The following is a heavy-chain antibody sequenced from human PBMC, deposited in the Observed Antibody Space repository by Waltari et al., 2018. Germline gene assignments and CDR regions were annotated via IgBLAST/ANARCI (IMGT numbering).Heavy chain of an antibody. CDR1: GGSISNYY. J-gene: IGHJ1*01. CDR3: ARGMVRGVNAYFQY. CDR2: IYYSGST. Sequence: QVQLQESGPGLVKPSETLSLTCTVSGGSISNYYWIWIRQPPGKGLEWIGYIYYSGSTNYNPSLKSRVTISVDTSKNQFSLKLSSVTAADTAVYYCARGMVRGVNAYFQYWGQGTLVTVSS. D-gene: IGHD3-10*01. V-gene: IGHV4-59*01.